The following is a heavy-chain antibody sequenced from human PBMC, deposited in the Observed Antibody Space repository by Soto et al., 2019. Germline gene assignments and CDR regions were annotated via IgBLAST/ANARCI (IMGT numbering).Heavy chain of an antibody. Sequence: QVQLQESGPGLVKPSQTLSLTCTVSGGSISSGGYFWSWIRQHPGKGLEWIGYIYHIGSTYYNPSLKGRVTMSVDTSQTQFSLNLSPVTAAATAVYYCAREPLTWGQGTLVTVSS. D-gene: IGHD3-9*01. CDR3: AREPLT. J-gene: IGHJ4*02. CDR1: GGSISSGGYF. V-gene: IGHV4-31*03. CDR2: IYHIGST.